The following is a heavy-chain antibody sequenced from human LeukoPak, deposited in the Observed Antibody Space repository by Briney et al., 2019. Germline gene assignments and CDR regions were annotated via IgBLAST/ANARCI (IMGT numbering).Heavy chain of an antibody. Sequence: GGSLRLSCAASGFTFSSYGMHWVRQAPGKGLEWVAVMSYDGSNKYYADSVKGRFTISRDNSKNTLYLQMNSLRAEDTAVYYCASEGIAVAGPRVDYWGQGTLVTVSS. J-gene: IGHJ4*02. V-gene: IGHV3-30*03. CDR3: ASEGIAVAGPRVDY. CDR1: GFTFSSYG. D-gene: IGHD6-19*01. CDR2: MSYDGSNK.